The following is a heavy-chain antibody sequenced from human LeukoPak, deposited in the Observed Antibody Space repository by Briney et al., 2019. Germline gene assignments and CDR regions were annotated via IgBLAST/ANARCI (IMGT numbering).Heavy chain of an antibody. CDR2: IWYDGSNK. J-gene: IGHJ4*02. CDR3: ARDRGDGSGTYCDY. Sequence: PGRSLRLSCAASGFTFSSNDMHWVRQAPGKGLEWVAVIWYDGSNKYYADYVKGRFTISRDNSKNTLYLQMNSLRDEDTAVYYCARDRGDGSGTYCDYWGRGTLVTVS. CDR1: GFTFSSND. V-gene: IGHV3-33*01. D-gene: IGHD3-10*01.